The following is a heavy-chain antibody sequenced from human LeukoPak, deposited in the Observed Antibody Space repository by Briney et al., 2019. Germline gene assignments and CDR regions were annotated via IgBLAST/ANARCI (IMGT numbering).Heavy chain of an antibody. CDR1: GFTFSSYA. CDR2: ISGSGGST. CDR3: AKGGEYSGSRSIDY. J-gene: IGHJ4*02. Sequence: GGSLRLSCAASGFTFSSYAMSWVRQAPGKGLEWVSAISGSGGSTYYADSVKGRFTISRDNSKNTLYLQMNSLRAEDTAVYYCAKGGEYSGSRSIDYWGQGTLVTVSS. V-gene: IGHV3-23*01. D-gene: IGHD1-26*01.